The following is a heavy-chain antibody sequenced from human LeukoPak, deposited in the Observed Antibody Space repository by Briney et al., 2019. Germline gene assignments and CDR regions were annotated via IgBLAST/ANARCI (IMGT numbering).Heavy chain of an antibody. D-gene: IGHD6-13*01. Sequence: GGALRLSCAAAGVTFSSDGMHWVRQAPGKGLEGGAFIRYDGSNKYYADSVKGRFTISRDNSKNTLYLQMNSLRAEDTAVYYCAKGAYSSSPDYWGQGTLVTVSS. CDR1: GVTFSSDG. CDR2: IRYDGSNK. V-gene: IGHV3-30*02. CDR3: AKGAYSSSPDY. J-gene: IGHJ4*02.